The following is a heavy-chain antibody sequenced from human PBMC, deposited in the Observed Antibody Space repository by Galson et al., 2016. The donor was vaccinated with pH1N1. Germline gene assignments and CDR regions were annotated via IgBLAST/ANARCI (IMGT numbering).Heavy chain of an antibody. CDR3: ARVSPRDKTVVPP. D-gene: IGHD2-21*01. CDR1: GDSLSHYA. CDR2: IIPMFGTS. J-gene: IGHJ5*02. Sequence: SVKVSCKASGDSLSHYAVSWVRQAPGQGLEWMGLIIPMFGTSNYARNFQGRVSMTADKSTSTEYMEVSSLTSDDTAVYYCARVSPRDKTVVPPWGQGTLVTVSS. V-gene: IGHV1-69*06.